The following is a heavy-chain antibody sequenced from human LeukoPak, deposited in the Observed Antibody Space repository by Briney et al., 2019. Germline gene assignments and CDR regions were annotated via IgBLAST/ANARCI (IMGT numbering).Heavy chain of an antibody. V-gene: IGHV4-34*01. CDR2: INHSGST. J-gene: IGHJ5*02. Sequence: SETLSLTCAVYGGSFSGYYWSWIRQPPGKGLEWIGEINHSGSTNYNPSLKSRVTISVDTSKNQFSLKLSSVTAADTAVYYCARGYYYDSSGYYYARWFDPWGQGTLVTVSS. CDR1: GGSFSGYY. D-gene: IGHD3-22*01. CDR3: ARGYYYDSSGYYYARWFDP.